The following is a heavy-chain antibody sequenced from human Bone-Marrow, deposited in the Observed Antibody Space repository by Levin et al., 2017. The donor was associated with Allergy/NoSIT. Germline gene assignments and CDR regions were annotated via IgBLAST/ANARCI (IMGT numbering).Heavy chain of an antibody. V-gene: IGHV3-23*01. CDR3: AKVSHLTYDSSGYYMVDAFDI. CDR1: GFTFSSYA. Sequence: LSLTCAASGFTFSSYAMSWVRQAPGKGLEWVSTISGSGGSTYYADSVKGRFTISRDNSKNTLYVQMNSLRAEDTAVYYCAKVSHLTYDSSGYYMVDAFDIWGQGTMVTVSS. J-gene: IGHJ3*02. CDR2: ISGSGGST. D-gene: IGHD3-22*01.